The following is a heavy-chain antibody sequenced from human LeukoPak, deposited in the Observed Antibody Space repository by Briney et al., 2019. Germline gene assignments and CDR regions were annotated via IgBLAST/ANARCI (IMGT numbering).Heavy chain of an antibody. J-gene: IGHJ3*02. CDR2: IYYSGST. Sequence: SETLSLTCTVSGGSISSSSYYWGWIRQPPGKGLEWIGSIYYSGSTYYNPSLKSRVTISVDTSKSQFSLKLSSVTAADTAVYYCARLNIVVVTASKSTHDAFDIWGQGTMVTVSS. CDR3: ARLNIVVVTASKSTHDAFDI. D-gene: IGHD2-21*02. CDR1: GGSISSSSYY. V-gene: IGHV4-39*01.